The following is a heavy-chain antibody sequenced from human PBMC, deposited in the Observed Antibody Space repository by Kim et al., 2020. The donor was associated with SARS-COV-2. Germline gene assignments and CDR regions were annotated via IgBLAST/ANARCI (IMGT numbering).Heavy chain of an antibody. CDR3: VKDVGSSLAAPGAPILSYYYGMDV. D-gene: IGHD6-13*01. CDR1: GFIFEDFA. V-gene: IGHV3-9*01. Sequence: GGSLRLSCAASGFIFEDFAMHWVRQVPGKGLEWVSGISWNGAIIAYADSVKGRFTISRDNAKNSLYVQMNSLRPEDSALYYCVKDVGSSLAAPGAPILSYYYGMDVWGQGTTVTVSS. J-gene: IGHJ6*02. CDR2: ISWNGAII.